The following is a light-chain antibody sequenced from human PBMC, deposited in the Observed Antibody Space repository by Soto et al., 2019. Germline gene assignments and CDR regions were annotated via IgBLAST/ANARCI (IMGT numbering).Light chain of an antibody. V-gene: IGKV3-20*01. CDR2: GAS. CDR3: QQYGSSPYT. CDR1: QSVSSN. Sequence: EIVLMPSQATLSVSPGERATLSCRASQSVSSNLTWYQQKPGQAPRLLMYGASSRATGIPDRFSGTGSGTDFTLTISRLEPEDFAVYYCQQYGSSPYTFGLGTKVDI. J-gene: IGKJ2*01.